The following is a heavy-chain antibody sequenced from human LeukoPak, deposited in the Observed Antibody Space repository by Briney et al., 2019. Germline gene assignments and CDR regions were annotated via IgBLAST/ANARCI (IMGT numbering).Heavy chain of an antibody. CDR2: ISYGGSNK. Sequence: GSLRLSCAASGFTFSSYAMHWVRQAPGKGLEWVAVISYGGSNKYYADSVKGRFTISRDNSKNTLYLQMNSLRAEDTAVYYCASDRLTYYDILTGYPDYWGQGTLVTVSS. J-gene: IGHJ4*02. CDR3: ASDRLTYYDILTGYPDY. D-gene: IGHD3-9*01. CDR1: GFTFSSYA. V-gene: IGHV3-30*04.